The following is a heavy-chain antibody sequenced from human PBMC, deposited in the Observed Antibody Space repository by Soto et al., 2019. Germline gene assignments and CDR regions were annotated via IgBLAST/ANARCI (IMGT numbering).Heavy chain of an antibody. V-gene: IGHV1-24*01. CDR3: ATLARFGVVTRNWFDP. Sequence: ASVKVSCKVSGYTLTELSMHWVRQAPGKGLEWMGGFDPEDGETIYAQKFQGRVTMTEDTSTDTAYMELSSLRSEDTAVYYCATLARFGVVTRNWFDPWGQGTLVTVSS. D-gene: IGHD3-3*01. CDR1: GYTLTELS. J-gene: IGHJ5*02. CDR2: FDPEDGET.